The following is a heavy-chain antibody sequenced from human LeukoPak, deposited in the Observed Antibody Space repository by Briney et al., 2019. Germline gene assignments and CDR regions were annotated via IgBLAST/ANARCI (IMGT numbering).Heavy chain of an antibody. CDR3: AREGLVPHAFDI. D-gene: IGHD6-19*01. Sequence: SETLSLTCAVYGGSFSGYYWSWIRQPPGKGLEWIGEINHSGSTYYNPSLKSRVTISVDTSKNQFSLKLSSVTAADTAVYYCAREGLVPHAFDIWGQGTMVTVSS. CDR2: INHSGST. V-gene: IGHV4-34*01. J-gene: IGHJ3*02. CDR1: GGSFSGYY.